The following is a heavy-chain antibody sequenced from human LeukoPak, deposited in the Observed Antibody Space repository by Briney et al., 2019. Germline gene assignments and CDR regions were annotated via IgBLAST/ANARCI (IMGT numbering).Heavy chain of an antibody. CDR3: ARQVDTTMALPDY. Sequence: ASVKVSCKASGYSFTSHGISWVRQAPGQGLEWMGWISGYNGNTNYAQKFQGRATMTTDTSTSTAYMELRSLRSDDTAIYYCARQVDTTMALPDYWGQGTLVTVSS. D-gene: IGHD5-18*01. CDR2: ISGYNGNT. V-gene: IGHV1-18*01. J-gene: IGHJ4*02. CDR1: GYSFTSHG.